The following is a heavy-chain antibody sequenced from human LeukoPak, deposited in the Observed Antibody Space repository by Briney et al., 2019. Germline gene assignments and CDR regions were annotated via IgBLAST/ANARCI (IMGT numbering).Heavy chain of an antibody. V-gene: IGHV4-38-2*02. CDR3: ARDPGYSSDWLQDAFDI. CDR1: GYSISSGYY. Sequence: SETLSLTCAVSGYSISSGYYWGWIRQPPGKGLEWIGSIYHSGSTYYNPSLKSRVTISVDTSKNQFSLKLSSVTAADTAVYYCARDPGYSSDWLQDAFDIWGQGTMVTVSS. CDR2: IYHSGST. J-gene: IGHJ3*02. D-gene: IGHD6-19*01.